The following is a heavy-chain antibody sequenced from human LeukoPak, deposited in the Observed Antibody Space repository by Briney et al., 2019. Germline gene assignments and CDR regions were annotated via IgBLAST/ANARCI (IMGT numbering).Heavy chain of an antibody. Sequence: GGSLRLSCAASGFTFSSYGMHWVRQAPGKGLEWVAVISYDGSNKYYADSVKGRFTISRDNSKNTLYLQMNSLRAEDTAVYYCAAGDPGFDYWGQGTLVTVSS. J-gene: IGHJ4*02. CDR3: AAGDPGFDY. CDR1: GFTFSSYG. CDR2: ISYDGSNK. V-gene: IGHV3-30*03.